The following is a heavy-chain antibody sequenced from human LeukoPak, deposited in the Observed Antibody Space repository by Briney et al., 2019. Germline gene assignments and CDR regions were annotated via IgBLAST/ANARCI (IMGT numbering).Heavy chain of an antibody. CDR1: GGSFSGYY. V-gene: IGHV4-34*01. J-gene: IGHJ4*02. CDR2: INHSGST. D-gene: IGHD3-10*01. Sequence: SETLSLTCAVYGGSFSGYYWSWLRQPPGKGLEWIGEINHSGSTNYNPSLKSRVTISVDTSKNQFSLKLSSVSAAYTAVYYCARGLGSGSSPPNYWGQGTLVTVSS. CDR3: ARGLGSGSSPPNY.